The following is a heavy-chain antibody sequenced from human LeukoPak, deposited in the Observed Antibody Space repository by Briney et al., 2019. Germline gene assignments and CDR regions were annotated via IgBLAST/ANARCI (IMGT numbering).Heavy chain of an antibody. CDR2: ISSSSSYI. Sequence: PGGSLRLSCAASGFTFSSYSMNWVRQAPGKGLEWVSSISSSSSYIYYADSVKGRFTISRDNGKNSLYLQMNSLRAEDTTVYYCARGGVLPNWFDPWGQGTLVTVSS. CDR1: GFTFSSYS. J-gene: IGHJ5*02. D-gene: IGHD3-10*01. V-gene: IGHV3-21*01. CDR3: ARGGVLPNWFDP.